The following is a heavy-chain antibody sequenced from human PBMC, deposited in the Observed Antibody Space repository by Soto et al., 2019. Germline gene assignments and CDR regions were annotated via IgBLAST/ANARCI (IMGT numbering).Heavy chain of an antibody. V-gene: IGHV3-11*01. Sequence: PGGSLRLSCAASGFTFSDYYMSWIRQAPGKGLEWVSYISSSGSTIYYADSVKGRFTISRDNAKNSLYLQMNSLRAEDTAIYYCARMYYYGSSACSSWGQGTLVTVSS. D-gene: IGHD3-22*01. CDR2: ISSSGSTI. CDR1: GFTFSDYY. CDR3: ARMYYYGSSACSS. J-gene: IGHJ5*02.